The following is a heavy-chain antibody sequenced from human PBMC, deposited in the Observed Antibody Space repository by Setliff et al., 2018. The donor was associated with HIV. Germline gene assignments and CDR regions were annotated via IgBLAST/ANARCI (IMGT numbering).Heavy chain of an antibody. V-gene: IGHV4-59*01. CDR2: IYYSGST. Sequence: SLTCTVSGGSISSYYWSWIRQSPGKGLEWIGFIYYSGSTNYSPSLKSRVTISVDSSKNQFSLKLTSVTAADAAIYYCARQFPPYHSGAHYSDLWSQGTLVTVSS. CDR3: ARQFPPYHSGAHYSDL. CDR1: GGSISSYY. D-gene: IGHD6-19*01. J-gene: IGHJ5*02.